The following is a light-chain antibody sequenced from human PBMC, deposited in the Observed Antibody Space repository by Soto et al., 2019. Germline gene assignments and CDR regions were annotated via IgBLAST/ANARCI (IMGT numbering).Light chain of an antibody. J-gene: IGKJ1*01. CDR1: QSVSSSY. Sequence: IVLTPPPGTLSFSSGERATLSCWASQSVSSSYLAWYQQKPGQAPRLLIYGASTRATGIPARFSGSGSGTEFTLTISIQQSEDFAFYYCQQFHYCWTFGQGTKVDNK. CDR2: GAS. CDR3: QQFHYCWT. V-gene: IGKV3-15*01.